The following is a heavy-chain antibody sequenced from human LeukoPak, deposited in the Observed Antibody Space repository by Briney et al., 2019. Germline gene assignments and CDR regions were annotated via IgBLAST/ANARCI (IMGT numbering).Heavy chain of an antibody. Sequence: GGSLRLSCAASGFTFSSYAMSWVRQAPGKGLEWVSAISGSGGSTYYADSVKGRFTISRDNSKNTLYLQMNSLRAEDTAVYYCAKAPQYYGILTGYCDYWGQGTLVTVSS. CDR1: GFTFSSYA. V-gene: IGHV3-23*01. CDR3: AKAPQYYGILTGYCDY. D-gene: IGHD3-9*01. CDR2: ISGSGGST. J-gene: IGHJ4*02.